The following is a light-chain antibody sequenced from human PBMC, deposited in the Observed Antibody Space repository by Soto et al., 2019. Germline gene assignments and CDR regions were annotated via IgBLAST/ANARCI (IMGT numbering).Light chain of an antibody. V-gene: IGLV2-14*03. J-gene: IGLJ1*01. CDR3: XSLTNSHTYV. CDR2: HVT. Sequence: QSVLTQPASVSGSPGQSITISCTGTRRDIGHYDYVSWYQQNPCKAPKLMIYHVTYRPSGVSXRYSXXXSGNSASLTISGLQADDEADYYCXSLTNSHTYVFGSGTKVTVL. CDR1: RRDIGHYDY.